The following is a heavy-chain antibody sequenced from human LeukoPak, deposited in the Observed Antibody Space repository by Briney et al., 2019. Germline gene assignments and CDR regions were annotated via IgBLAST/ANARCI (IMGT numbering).Heavy chain of an antibody. V-gene: IGHV4-61*01. J-gene: IGHJ4*02. Sequence: SETLSLTCTVSGGSITGGSYYWAWIRQSPGKGLEWLGYVYNSGSTDYNPSLKSRVTISADTSKNQFSLKLSSVTAADTAVYYCVRDRELFYWGQGTLVTVSS. D-gene: IGHD1-7*01. CDR2: VYNSGST. CDR3: VRDRELFY. CDR1: GGSITGGSYY.